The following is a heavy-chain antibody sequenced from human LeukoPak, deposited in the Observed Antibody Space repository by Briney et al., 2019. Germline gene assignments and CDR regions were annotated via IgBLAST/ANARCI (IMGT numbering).Heavy chain of an antibody. Sequence: SETLSLTCTVSGGSISSYYWSWIRQPPGKGLEWIGYIYYSGSTNYNPSLKSRVTISVDTSKNQFSLKLSSVTAADTAVYYCARLSPPYYYDSSGYDYWGQGTLVTVSS. V-gene: IGHV4-59*12. CDR2: IYYSGST. CDR1: GGSISSYY. J-gene: IGHJ4*02. CDR3: ARLSPPYYYDSSGYDY. D-gene: IGHD3-22*01.